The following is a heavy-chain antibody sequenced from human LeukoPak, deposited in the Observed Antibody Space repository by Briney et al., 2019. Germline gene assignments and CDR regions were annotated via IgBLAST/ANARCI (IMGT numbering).Heavy chain of an antibody. Sequence: ASVKVSCKASGYTFTGYYMHWVRQAPGQGLERMGWINPNSGGTNYAQKFQGRVTMTRDTSISTAYMELSRLRSDGTAVYYCARESSSLPYYYYYMDVWGKGTTVTVSS. CDR1: GYTFTGYY. CDR2: INPNSGGT. D-gene: IGHD6-6*01. V-gene: IGHV1-2*02. CDR3: ARESSSLPYYYYYMDV. J-gene: IGHJ6*03.